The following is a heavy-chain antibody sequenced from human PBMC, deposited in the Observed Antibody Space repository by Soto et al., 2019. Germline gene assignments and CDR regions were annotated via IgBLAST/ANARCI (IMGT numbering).Heavy chain of an antibody. CDR3: ARGRGGDYGGNSGYFDY. Sequence: GGSLRLSCAASGFTFSSYAMHWVRQAPGKGLEYVSVISNNGGSTYYADSVKGRFSVSRDNSKNTLYLQMNSLRAEDTAVYYCARGRGGDYGGNSGYFDYWGQGTLVTVSS. D-gene: IGHD4-17*01. J-gene: IGHJ4*02. V-gene: IGHV3-64*04. CDR2: ISNNGGST. CDR1: GFTFSSYA.